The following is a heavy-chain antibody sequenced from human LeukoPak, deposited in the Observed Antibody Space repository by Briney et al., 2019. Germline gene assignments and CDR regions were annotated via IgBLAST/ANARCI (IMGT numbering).Heavy chain of an antibody. CDR2: IYDSGST. D-gene: IGHD1-26*01. Sequence: SETLSLTCAVYGGSFSGYYWSWIRQPPGKGLEWIGYIYDSGSTNYNPSLKSRVTISVDTSKNQFSLKLSSVTAADTAVYYCARHSEEIVGATIDYWGQGTLVTVSS. J-gene: IGHJ4*02. CDR1: GGSFSGYY. CDR3: ARHSEEIVGATIDY. V-gene: IGHV4-59*08.